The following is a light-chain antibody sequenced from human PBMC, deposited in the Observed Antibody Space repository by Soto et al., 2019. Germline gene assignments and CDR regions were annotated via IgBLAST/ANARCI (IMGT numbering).Light chain of an antibody. CDR1: QSLLHSNGYNY. V-gene: IGKV2-28*01. Sequence: DLVMTQSPLSLPVTPGEPASISCRSSQSLLHSNGYNYLDWYLQKPEQSPQLLIYLGSNRASGVPDRFSGSGSGTDFTLKISRVEAEDVGVYYCMQALQTPWTFGQGTKVEIK. J-gene: IGKJ1*01. CDR2: LGS. CDR3: MQALQTPWT.